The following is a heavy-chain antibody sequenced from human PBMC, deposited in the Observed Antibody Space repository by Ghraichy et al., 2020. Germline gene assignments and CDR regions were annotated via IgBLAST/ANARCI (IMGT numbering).Heavy chain of an antibody. CDR3: AKGSSTGVAIHGFDP. J-gene: IGHJ5*02. CDR1: GFSFSNHA. V-gene: IGHV3-23*01. Sequence: GESLTISCAASGFSFSNHAMTWVRQAPGKGLEWVSSISSGGDTYYADSVKGRFTISRDNAKNTLYLRMNSLRAEDTALYYCAKGSSTGVAIHGFDPWGQGTLVTVSS. D-gene: IGHD3-3*01. CDR2: ISSGGDT.